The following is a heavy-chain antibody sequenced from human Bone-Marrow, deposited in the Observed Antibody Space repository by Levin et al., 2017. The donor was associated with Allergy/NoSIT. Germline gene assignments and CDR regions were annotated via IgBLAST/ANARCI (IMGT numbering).Heavy chain of an antibody. CDR3: AKDPLARRGNVRSATYYYYGMDV. Sequence: GGSLRLSCAASGFTFSSYGMHWVRQAPGKGLEWVAVISSDGINKYYTDSVKGRFTISRDNSKNTLYLQMNSLRAEDTAVYYCAKDPLARRGNVRSATYYYYGMDVWGQGTTVTVSS. J-gene: IGHJ6*02. D-gene: IGHD2-15*01. CDR2: ISSDGINK. CDR1: GFTFSSYG. V-gene: IGHV3-30*18.